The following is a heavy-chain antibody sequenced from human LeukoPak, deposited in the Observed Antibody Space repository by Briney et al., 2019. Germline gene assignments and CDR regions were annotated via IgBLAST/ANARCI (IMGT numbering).Heavy chain of an antibody. CDR3: ARGTGTSYTFDI. CDR1: DGSISSGAYF. J-gene: IGHJ3*02. V-gene: IGHV4-39*07. CDR2: IYYSGST. D-gene: IGHD3/OR15-3a*01. Sequence: PSETLSLTCTVSDGSISSGAYFWGWIRQPPGKGLEWIGSIYYSGSTYYNPSLKSRVTISVDTSYDHFSLKLSSVTAAATAVYYCARGTGTSYTFDIWDQGTLVTVSS.